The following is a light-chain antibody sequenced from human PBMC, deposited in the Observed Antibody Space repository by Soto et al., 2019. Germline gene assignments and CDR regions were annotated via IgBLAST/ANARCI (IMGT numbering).Light chain of an antibody. J-gene: IGKJ4*01. CDR2: DAS. CDR3: LHRSDWPS. Sequence: EIVLTQSPATLSLSPGERATLSCRASQSVSSYLAWFQHKPGQAPRLLIYDASNRATGIPARFSGSGSGTDFPLTISSLEPEDFAVYYCLHRSDWPSFGGGTKVE. V-gene: IGKV3-11*01. CDR1: QSVSSY.